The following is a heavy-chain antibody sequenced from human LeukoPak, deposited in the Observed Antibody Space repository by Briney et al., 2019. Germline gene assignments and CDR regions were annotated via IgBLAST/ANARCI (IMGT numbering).Heavy chain of an antibody. D-gene: IGHD3-3*02. V-gene: IGHV3-23*01. CDR3: ARVDIYWFDP. CDR2: IGGSDGAT. Sequence: GGSLRLSCAASGFTFSNYVMRWVRQAPGKGLERVSGIGGSDGATDYADSVKGRFTISRDNSKNTLYLQMNSLRAEDTAVYYCARVDIYWFDPWGQGTLVTVSS. CDR1: GFTFSNYV. J-gene: IGHJ5*02.